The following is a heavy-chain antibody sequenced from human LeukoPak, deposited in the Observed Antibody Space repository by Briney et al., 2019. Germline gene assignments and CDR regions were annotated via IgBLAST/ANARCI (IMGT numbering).Heavy chain of an antibody. V-gene: IGHV3-30*02. CDR2: IRYDGSNK. J-gene: IGHJ4*02. Sequence: GSLRLSCAASGFTFSNYGMHWVRQAPGKGLEWVAFIRYDGSNKYYADSVKGRFTISRDNSKNTLYLQMNSLRAEDTAVYYCAKDKKHYYDSSGYYLDYWGQGTLVTVSS. CDR1: GFTFSNYG. CDR3: AKDKKHYYDSSGYYLDY. D-gene: IGHD3-22*01.